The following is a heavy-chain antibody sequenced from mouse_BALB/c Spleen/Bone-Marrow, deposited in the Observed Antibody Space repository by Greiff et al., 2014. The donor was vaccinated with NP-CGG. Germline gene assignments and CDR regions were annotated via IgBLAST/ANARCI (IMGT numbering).Heavy chain of an antibody. CDR1: GFTFSSYG. Sequence: VQLEQSGGDLVKPGGSLKLSCAASGFTFSSYGMPWVRQTPDKRLEWVATISSGGSYTYYPDSVKGRFTLSRDNAKNTLYLQMSSLKSEDTAMYCYARQSWDSSGFDYWGQGTLVTVSA. CDR2: ISSGGSYT. D-gene: IGHD4-1*01. CDR3: ARQSWDSSGFDY. J-gene: IGHJ3*01. V-gene: IGHV5-6*01.